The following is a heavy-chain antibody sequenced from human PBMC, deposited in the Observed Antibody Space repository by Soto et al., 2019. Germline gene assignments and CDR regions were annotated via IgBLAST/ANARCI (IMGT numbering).Heavy chain of an antibody. V-gene: IGHV1-69*01. CDR2: IIPIFGTA. CDR1: GGTFSSYA. CDR3: ASNIWLAAASPNYYYGMDV. J-gene: IGHJ6*02. D-gene: IGHD6-13*01. Sequence: QVQLVQSGAEVKKPGSSVKVSCKASGGTFSSYAISWVRQAPGQGLEWMGGIIPIFGTANYAQKFQGRVTITADESTSTAYMELSSLRSEDTAVYYCASNIWLAAASPNYYYGMDVWGQGTTVTVSS.